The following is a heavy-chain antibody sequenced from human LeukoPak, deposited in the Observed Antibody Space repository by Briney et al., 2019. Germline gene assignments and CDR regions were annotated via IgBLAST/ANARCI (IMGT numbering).Heavy chain of an antibody. Sequence: SETLSLTCTVSGDSISSYYWIWIRQPPGKGLECIGYIYYTGSTNYNPSLKSRVTISVDTSKNQFSLKLSSVTAADTAVYYCATTKQGAAAIDYWGQGTLVTVSS. CDR2: IYYTGST. CDR3: ATTKQGAAAIDY. D-gene: IGHD6-13*01. J-gene: IGHJ4*02. CDR1: GDSISSYY. V-gene: IGHV4-59*08.